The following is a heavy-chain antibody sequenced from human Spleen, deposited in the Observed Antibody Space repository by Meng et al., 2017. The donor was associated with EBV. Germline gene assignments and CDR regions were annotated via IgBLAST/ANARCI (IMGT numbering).Heavy chain of an antibody. D-gene: IGHD3-16*02. J-gene: IGHJ4*02. CDR1: GFTFSSYA. V-gene: IGHV3-23*01. Sequence: EVRLWGSGGDFVQPGGSLSRHCVVSGFTFSSYAMSWVRHAPGKGLEWISGISGSRGSTYYADSVKGRFTISRDNSKNTLYLQMNSLRAEDTAVYYCAKDRPPWGSHPGVLDYWGQGTLVTVSS. CDR2: ISGSRGST. CDR3: AKDRPPWGSHPGVLDY.